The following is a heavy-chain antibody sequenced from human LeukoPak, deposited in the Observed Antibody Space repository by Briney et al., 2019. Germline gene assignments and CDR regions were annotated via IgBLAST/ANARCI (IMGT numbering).Heavy chain of an antibody. J-gene: IGHJ4*02. V-gene: IGHV3-15*01. Sequence: GGSLRLSCAASGFTFSDDWMSWVRQAPGKGLEWVGRIKSKTDDGTTDYAAPVKGRFTIARDDSKNTLYLQMNSLKIEDTAVYYCTSHCSGGSCYSANDWGQGTLVTVSS. D-gene: IGHD2-15*01. CDR2: IKSKTDDGTT. CDR1: GFTFSDDW. CDR3: TSHCSGGSCYSAND.